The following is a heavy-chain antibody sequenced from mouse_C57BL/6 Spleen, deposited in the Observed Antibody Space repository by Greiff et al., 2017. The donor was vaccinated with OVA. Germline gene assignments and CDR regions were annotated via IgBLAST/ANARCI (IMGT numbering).Heavy chain of an antibody. CDR1: GYTFTDSN. J-gene: IGHJ2*01. Sequence: EVQGVESGPELVKPGASVKMSCKASGYTFTDSNMHWVKQSHGKSLEWIGYINPNNGGTSYNQKFKGKATLTVNKSSSTAYMELRSLTSEDSAVYYCARPIYYGYGGYFDYWGQGTTLTVSS. CDR3: ARPIYYGYGGYFDY. CDR2: INPNNGGT. V-gene: IGHV1-22*01. D-gene: IGHD2-2*01.